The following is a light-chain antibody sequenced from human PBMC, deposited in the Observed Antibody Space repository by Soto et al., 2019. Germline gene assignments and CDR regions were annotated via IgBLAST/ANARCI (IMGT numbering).Light chain of an antibody. CDR1: QIRLHRNGDDY. V-gene: IGKV2-28*01. J-gene: IGKJ2*01. CDR3: MQSLQTPRT. CDR2: MGS. Sequence: EIVMTQSPLSLPVTPGEPASLSCKSSQIRLHRNGDDYLDWYLQKPGQPPQLLIYMGSSRASGVPGRVSGSGSGTDFTLRISSVEAEDVGVYYCMQSLQTPRTFGQGTTLESK.